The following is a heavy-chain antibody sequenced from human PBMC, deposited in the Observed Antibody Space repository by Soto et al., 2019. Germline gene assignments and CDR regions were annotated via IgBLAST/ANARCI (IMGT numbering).Heavy chain of an antibody. CDR3: ARTESGTFDP. V-gene: IGHV4-39*07. Sequence: SETLSLTCTVSGGSISSSSYYWGWIRQPPGKGLEWIGSIYYSGSTYYNPSLKSRVTISVDTSKNQFSLKLSSVTAADTAVYYCARTESGTFDPWGQGTLVTVS. J-gene: IGHJ5*02. D-gene: IGHD1-7*01. CDR1: GGSISSSSYY. CDR2: IYYSGST.